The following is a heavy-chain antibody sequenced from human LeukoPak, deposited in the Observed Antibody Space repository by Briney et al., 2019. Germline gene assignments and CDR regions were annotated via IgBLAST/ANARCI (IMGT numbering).Heavy chain of an antibody. CDR1: GGSLSSNDW. D-gene: IGHD3/OR15-3a*01. V-gene: IGHV4-4*02. J-gene: IGHJ4*02. CDR3: ARVLRTGHRSRFDY. Sequence: SETLSLTCAVSGGSLSSNDWWSWVRPPPGRGLEWIGEIYRGGTTNYNPSLKSRVTISIDKSKNQFSLKVNSVTAADTAVYYCARVLRTGHRSRFDYWGQGTLVTVSS. CDR2: IYRGGTT.